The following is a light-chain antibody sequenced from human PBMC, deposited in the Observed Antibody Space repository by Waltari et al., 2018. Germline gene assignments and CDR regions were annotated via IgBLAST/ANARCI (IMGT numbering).Light chain of an antibody. CDR3: SSYTSSSTLAYV. J-gene: IGLJ1*01. CDR1: CRDCRGKKY. V-gene: IGLV2-14*01. CDR2: EVS. Sequence: QSALTQPASVSGSPGQWITISCTCTCRDCRGKKYVSWSQQHPGKAPKLMIYEVSNRPSGVSNRFSGSKSGNTASLTISGLQAEDEADYYCSSYTSSSTLAYVFGTGTKVTVL.